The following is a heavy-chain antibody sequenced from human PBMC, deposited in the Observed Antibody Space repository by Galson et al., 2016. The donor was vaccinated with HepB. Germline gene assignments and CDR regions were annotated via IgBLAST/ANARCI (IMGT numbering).Heavy chain of an antibody. CDR3: ARRGINWGFFHY. V-gene: IGHV3-23*01. D-gene: IGHD7-27*01. CDR1: GFTFNNHA. CDR2: ISPSGDNT. J-gene: IGHJ4*02. Sequence: SLRLSCAASGFTFNNHAMNWVRQAPGKGLEWVSTISPSGDNTYYADSVKGRFTISRDISKNTLYLQMNSLRADDTALYYCARRGINWGFFHYWGQGTLVTVSA.